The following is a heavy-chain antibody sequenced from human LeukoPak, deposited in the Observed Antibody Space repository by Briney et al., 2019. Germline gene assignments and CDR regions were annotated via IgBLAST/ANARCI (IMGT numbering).Heavy chain of an antibody. V-gene: IGHV3-23*01. CDR2: ISGSGDIT. J-gene: IGHJ4*02. D-gene: IGHD6-25*01. CDR1: GFSFSSYG. Sequence: GGSLRLSCAASGFSFSSYGINWVRQAPGKGLEWVSGISGSGDITYYADSVKGRFTISRDNSRNTLYLQMNSLRAEDTAVYYCARRSKSSAIWYYFDYWGQGTPVTVSS. CDR3: ARRSKSSAIWYYFDY.